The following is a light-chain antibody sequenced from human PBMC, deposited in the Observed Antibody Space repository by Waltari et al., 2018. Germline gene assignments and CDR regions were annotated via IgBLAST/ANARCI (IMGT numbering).Light chain of an antibody. V-gene: IGKV4-1*01. Sequence: DIVMTQSPDYLAMSLGERATLNCRSSRSILSSANNKNSLGWYQKKPGQPPKLLFYWASTRQSGVPDRFSASGSGTDFSLTISSLQAEDVAVYYCQEYYTIPPWAFGQGTKVEIK. CDR1: RSILSSANNKNS. J-gene: IGKJ1*01. CDR2: WAS. CDR3: QEYYTIPPWA.